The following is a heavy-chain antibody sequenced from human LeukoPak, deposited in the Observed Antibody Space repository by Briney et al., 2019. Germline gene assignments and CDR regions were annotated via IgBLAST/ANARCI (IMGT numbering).Heavy chain of an antibody. CDR1: GYTFTSYY. J-gene: IGHJ6*03. D-gene: IGHD3-3*01. Sequence: GASVKVSCKASGYTFTSYYIHWVRQAPGQGLEWMGIINPSGGSTSYAQKFQGRVTMTRDMSTSTVYMELSSLRSEDTAVYYCARGPGVPARYYYYMDVWGKGTTVAVSS. CDR3: ARGPGVPARYYYYMDV. V-gene: IGHV1-46*01. CDR2: INPSGGST.